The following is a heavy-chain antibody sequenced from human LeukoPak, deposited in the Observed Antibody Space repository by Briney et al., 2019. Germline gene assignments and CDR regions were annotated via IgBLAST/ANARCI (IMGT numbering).Heavy chain of an antibody. Sequence: SETLSLTCTVSGGSISSYYWSSIRQPPGNGLEWIGYIYYSVSTNYNPSLKSRVPISVDTSKNQFSLKLSSVNAADTAVYYCARVLYYYDSSGYYSDYYYYYYMDVWGKGTTVTVSS. D-gene: IGHD3-22*01. J-gene: IGHJ6*03. CDR3: ARVLYYYDSSGYYSDYYYYYYMDV. CDR2: IYYSVST. V-gene: IGHV4-59*01. CDR1: GGSISSYY.